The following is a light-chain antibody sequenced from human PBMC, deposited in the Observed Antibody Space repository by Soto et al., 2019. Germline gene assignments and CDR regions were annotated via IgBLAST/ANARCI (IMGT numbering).Light chain of an antibody. Sequence: EIVLTRSPATLSLSPGEGVALSCGASQSLSNNFLAWYQQKPGLAPRLLIFDASTRATGIPDRFSGSGSGTDFTLTISRLEPEDFAVYYCHQFDASPTLGGGTKVEFK. V-gene: IGKV3D-20*01. CDR2: DAS. J-gene: IGKJ4*01. CDR1: QSLSNNF. CDR3: HQFDASPT.